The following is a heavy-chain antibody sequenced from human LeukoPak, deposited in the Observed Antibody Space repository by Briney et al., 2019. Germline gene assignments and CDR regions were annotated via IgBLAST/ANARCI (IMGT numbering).Heavy chain of an antibody. CDR2: IRYDGSNK. D-gene: IGHD6-13*01. J-gene: IGHJ4*02. CDR3: AKPLFAAAGLAFFDL. V-gene: IGHV3-30*02. CDR1: GFSFNNFD. Sequence: PGGSLRLSCAASGFSFNNFDIHWIRQAPGQGLAWVAHIRYDGSNKYYADSVKGRFTISRDNSKSTVHLQMNSLRPEDTAVYYCAKPLFAAAGLAFFDLWGQGTLVAVSS.